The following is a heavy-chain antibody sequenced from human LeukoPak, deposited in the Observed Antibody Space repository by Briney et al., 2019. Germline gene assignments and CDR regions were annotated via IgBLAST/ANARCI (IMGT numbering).Heavy chain of an antibody. Sequence: GGSLRLSCAASGFTFSSYDMHWVRQATGKGLEWVSAIGTAGDTYYPGSVEGRFTISRENAKNSLYLQMNSLRAGDTAVYYCARGHYYDSSGYYYGAFDIWGQGTMVTVSS. CDR2: IGTAGDT. CDR3: ARGHYYDSSGYYYGAFDI. J-gene: IGHJ3*02. CDR1: GFTFSSYD. V-gene: IGHV3-13*01. D-gene: IGHD3-22*01.